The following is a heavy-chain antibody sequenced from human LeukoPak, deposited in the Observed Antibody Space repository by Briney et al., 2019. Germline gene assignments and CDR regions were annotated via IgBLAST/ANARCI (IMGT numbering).Heavy chain of an antibody. CDR1: RYTFTEYF. Sequence: ASVKVSCKASRYTFTEYFIHWVRQAPGQGLAWVGIINPGDARTNYAQKLQGRVTITTDTSTSTAYMELRSLRSDDTAVYYCARGIPVGGFDPWGQGTLVTVSS. CDR3: ARGIPVGGFDP. CDR2: INPGDART. J-gene: IGHJ5*02. V-gene: IGHV1-18*01. D-gene: IGHD2-15*01.